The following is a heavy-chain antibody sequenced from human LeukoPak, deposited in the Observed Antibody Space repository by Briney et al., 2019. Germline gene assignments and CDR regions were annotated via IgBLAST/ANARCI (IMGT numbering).Heavy chain of an antibody. D-gene: IGHD3-22*01. CDR2: IYTSGST. V-gene: IGHV4-61*02. CDR3: ARAGRTYYYDSSGYPPSTTRADV. CDR1: GGSISSSSYY. J-gene: IGHJ6*04. Sequence: PSETLSLTCTVSGGSISSSSYYWSWIRQPAGKGLEWIGRIYTSGSTNYNPSLKSRVTISVDTSKNQFSLKLSSVTAADTAVYYCARAGRTYYYDSSGYPPSTTRADVWGKGTTVTVSS.